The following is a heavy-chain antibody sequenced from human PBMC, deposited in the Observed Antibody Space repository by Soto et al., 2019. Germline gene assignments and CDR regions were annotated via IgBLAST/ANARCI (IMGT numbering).Heavy chain of an antibody. D-gene: IGHD4-17*01. V-gene: IGHV4-31*03. CDR2: IYYSGST. J-gene: IGHJ4*02. CDR1: GGSISSGGYY. CDR3: ARGNYGDYPRFDY. Sequence: QVQLQESGPGLVKPSQTLSLTCTVSGGSISSGGYYWSWLPQPPPQRLEWIGYIYYSGSTYYNPSLKSRVTISVDTSKNQFSLKLSSVTAADTAVYYCARGNYGDYPRFDYWGQGTLVTVSS.